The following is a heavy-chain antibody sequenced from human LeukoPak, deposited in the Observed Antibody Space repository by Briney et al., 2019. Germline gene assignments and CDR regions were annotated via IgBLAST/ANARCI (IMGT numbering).Heavy chain of an antibody. Sequence: GGSLRLSCAASGFTVSSNYMSWVRQAPGKGLEWVSVIYSGGSTYYADSVKGRFTISRDNSKNTLYLQMNSLRAEDTAVYYCAGSGSYSRGLSPVLGYAFDIWGQGTMVTVSS. D-gene: IGHD3-10*01. CDR2: IYSGGST. CDR3: AGSGSYSRGLSPVLGYAFDI. V-gene: IGHV3-66*01. CDR1: GFTVSSNY. J-gene: IGHJ3*02.